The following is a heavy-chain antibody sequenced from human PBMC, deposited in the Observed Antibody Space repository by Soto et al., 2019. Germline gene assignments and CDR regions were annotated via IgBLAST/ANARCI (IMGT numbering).Heavy chain of an antibody. CDR2: ISGGGGSI. D-gene: IGHD3-10*01. CDR3: AKDYYGSGSYYWFDC. Sequence: GGSLRLSCAASGFTFSNYALSWVRQAPGKGLEWVSTISGGGGSIYYADSVKGRFTISRDTSKNTLYLQMSSLRAEDTAVYYCAKDYYGSGSYYWFDCWGQGTLVTVSS. V-gene: IGHV3-23*01. CDR1: GFTFSNYA. J-gene: IGHJ4*02.